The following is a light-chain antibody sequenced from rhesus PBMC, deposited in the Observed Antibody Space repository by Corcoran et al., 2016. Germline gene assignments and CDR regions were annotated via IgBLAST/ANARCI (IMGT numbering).Light chain of an antibody. J-gene: IGKJ2*01. CDR3: QQYYSTPYS. V-gene: IGKV4-1*01. CDR1: QSLLYSSNNKNY. CDR2: WAS. Sequence: DIVMTQSPDSLAVSLGERVTINCKSSQSLLYSSNNKNYLAWYQQKPGQAPKLLIYWASTRESGVPNRFSVIGSGTDFSLTISGLQAEDVAVYSCQQYYSTPYSFGQGTKVEIK.